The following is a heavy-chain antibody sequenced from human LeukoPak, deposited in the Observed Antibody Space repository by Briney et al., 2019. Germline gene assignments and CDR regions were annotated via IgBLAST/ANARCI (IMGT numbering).Heavy chain of an antibody. Sequence: ASVTVSCKASGYTFTITGINWVRQAPGQGLEWMAWISPYNGNTKYARKFQGRVTVTTDTSTTTAYMDLRSLRSDDTAVYYCTRDYLTAAGSDAFDIWGQGTMVTVSS. CDR1: GYTFTITG. V-gene: IGHV1-18*01. CDR3: TRDYLTAAGSDAFDI. D-gene: IGHD6-13*01. CDR2: ISPYNGNT. J-gene: IGHJ3*02.